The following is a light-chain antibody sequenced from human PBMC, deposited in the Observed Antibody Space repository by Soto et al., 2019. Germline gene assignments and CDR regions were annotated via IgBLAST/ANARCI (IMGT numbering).Light chain of an antibody. CDR2: DAS. J-gene: IGKJ3*01. CDR3: QHRHN. Sequence: EIVLTQSPATLSFSPGERATLSCRASQSVGSAFAWYQQKPGQAPRLLLSDASNRATGIPARFRGTGSGTDFTLTISSLEAEDFALYYCQHRHNFGPGTKVDIK. V-gene: IGKV3-11*01. CDR1: QSVGSA.